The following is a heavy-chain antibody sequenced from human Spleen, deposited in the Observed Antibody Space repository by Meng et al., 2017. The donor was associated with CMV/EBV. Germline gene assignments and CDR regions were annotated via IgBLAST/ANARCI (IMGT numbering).Heavy chain of an antibody. Sequence: ASGFTFSSYWMHWVRQAPGKGLVWVSRINSDGSSTSYADSVKGRFTISRDNAKNTLYLQMNSLRAEDTAVYYCAREPAIFYYGMDVWGQGTTVTVSS. CDR1: GFTFSSYW. CDR3: AREPAIFYYGMDV. D-gene: IGHD2-21*01. J-gene: IGHJ6*02. V-gene: IGHV3-74*01. CDR2: INSDGSST.